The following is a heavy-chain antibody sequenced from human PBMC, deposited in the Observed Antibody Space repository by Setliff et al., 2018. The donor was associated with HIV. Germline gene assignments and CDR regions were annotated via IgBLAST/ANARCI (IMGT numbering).Heavy chain of an antibody. Sequence: SETLSLTCAVYGGSFSGYYWSWIRQPPGKGLEWIGEINHSGSTNYNPSLKSRVTISRDNAKNTHYLQMTSLRPEDTAVYYCGVSGGSSPGYWGPGTLVTVSS. D-gene: IGHD2-15*01. CDR1: GGSFSGYY. J-gene: IGHJ4*02. CDR2: INHSGST. CDR3: GVSGGSSPGY. V-gene: IGHV4-34*01.